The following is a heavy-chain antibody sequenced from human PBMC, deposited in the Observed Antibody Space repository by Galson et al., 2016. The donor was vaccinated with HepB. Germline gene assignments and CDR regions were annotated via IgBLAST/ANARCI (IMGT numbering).Heavy chain of an antibody. Sequence: QSGAEVKKPGESLRISCKGSGYSFTDYWIGWVRQMPGKGLEWMGIIYPGDSHTRYSPSFQGQVTISTDKSISTAYLQWSSLKASDTAIYYCASRLTHDFKIGDIDCWGQGTLGTVSS. J-gene: IGHJ4*02. CDR2: IYPGDSHT. D-gene: IGHD3-16*01. CDR3: ASRLTHDFKIGDIDC. CDR1: GYSFTDYW. V-gene: IGHV5-51*01.